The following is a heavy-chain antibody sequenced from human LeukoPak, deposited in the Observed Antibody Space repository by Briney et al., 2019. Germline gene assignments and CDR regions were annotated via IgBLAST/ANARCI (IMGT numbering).Heavy chain of an antibody. CDR3: ARHHYYDSTSWSRGAFDI. J-gene: IGHJ3*02. V-gene: IGHV5-51*01. D-gene: IGHD3-22*01. Sequence: GESLKISCKGSGYIFISHWIVWVRQMPGKGLEWMGIIYPGDSGTKYSPSFQGQVTISADKSISTAYLQWSSLKASDTAMYYCARHHYYDSTSWSRGAFDIWGQGTMVTVSS. CDR2: IYPGDSGT. CDR1: GYIFISHW.